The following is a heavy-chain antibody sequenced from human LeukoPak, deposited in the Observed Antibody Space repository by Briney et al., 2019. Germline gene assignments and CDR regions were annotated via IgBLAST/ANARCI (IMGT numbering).Heavy chain of an antibody. V-gene: IGHV1-18*01. CDR3: ARLYYDFWSGYLYRSRDSYYYYYYMDV. D-gene: IGHD3-3*01. CDR2: ISAYNGNT. CDR1: GYTFTSYG. Sequence: AASVKVSCKASGYTFTSYGISWVRQAPGQGLEWMGWISAYNGNTNYAQKLQGRVTMTTDTSTSTAYMELRSLRSDDTAVYYCARLYYDFWSGYLYRSRDSYYYYYYMDVWGKGTTVTVSS. J-gene: IGHJ6*03.